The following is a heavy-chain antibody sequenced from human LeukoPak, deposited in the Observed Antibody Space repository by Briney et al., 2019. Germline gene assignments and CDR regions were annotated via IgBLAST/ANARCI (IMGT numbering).Heavy chain of an antibody. CDR3: ARDKVRGVRDI. CDR2: IYYSGST. D-gene: IGHD3-10*01. V-gene: IGHV4-59*01. Sequence: YPSQTLSLTCTVSGGSISSYYWSWIRQPPGKGLEWIGYIYYSGSTNYNPSLKSRVTISVDTSKNQFSLKLSSVTAADTAVYYCARDKVRGVRDIWGQGTMVTVSS. J-gene: IGHJ3*02. CDR1: GGSISSYY.